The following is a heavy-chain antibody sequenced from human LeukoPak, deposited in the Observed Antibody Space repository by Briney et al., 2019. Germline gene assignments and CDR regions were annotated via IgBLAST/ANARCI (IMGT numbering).Heavy chain of an antibody. V-gene: IGHV3-33*06. Sequence: GRSLRLSCAASGFTFSSYGMHWVRQAPGKGLEWVAVIWYDGSNKHYADSVKGRFTISRDNSKNTLYLQMNSLRAEDTAIYYCAKGRSLGYSYGLLDYWGQGTLVTVSS. D-gene: IGHD5-18*01. CDR1: GFTFSSYG. CDR2: IWYDGSNK. CDR3: AKGRSLGYSYGLLDY. J-gene: IGHJ4*02.